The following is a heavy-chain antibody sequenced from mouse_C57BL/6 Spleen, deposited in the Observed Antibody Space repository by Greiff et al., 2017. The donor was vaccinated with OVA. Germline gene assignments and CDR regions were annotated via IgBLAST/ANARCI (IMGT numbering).Heavy chain of an antibody. J-gene: IGHJ2*01. V-gene: IGHV5-17*01. Sequence: EVMLVESGGGLVKPGGSLKLSCAASGFTFSDYGMHWVRQAPEKGLEWVAYISSGSSTIYYADTVKGRFTISRDNAKNTLFLQMTSLRSEDTAMYYCAREYYYGSSSCDYWGQGTTLTVSS. CDR2: ISSGSSTI. D-gene: IGHD1-1*01. CDR3: AREYYYGSSSCDY. CDR1: GFTFSDYG.